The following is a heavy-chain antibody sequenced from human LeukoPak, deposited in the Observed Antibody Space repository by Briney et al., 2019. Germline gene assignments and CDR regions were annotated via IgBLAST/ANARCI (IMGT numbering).Heavy chain of an antibody. V-gene: IGHV3-73*01. J-gene: IGHJ4*02. CDR1: GFTFSDSA. CDR3: ARVVLRSSVVTPLFDY. D-gene: IGHD4-23*01. Sequence: GGSLRLSCATFGFTFSDSAMHWVRQASGKGLEWIGRIRSKTNSYATAYAASVKGRFTISRDNAKNSLYLQINSLRPEDTAVYYCARVVLRSSVVTPLFDYWGQGTLVAVSS. CDR2: IRSKTNSYAT.